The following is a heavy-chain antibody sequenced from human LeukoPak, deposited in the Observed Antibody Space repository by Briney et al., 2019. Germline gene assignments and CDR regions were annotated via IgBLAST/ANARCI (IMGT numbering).Heavy chain of an antibody. CDR2: INPNSGGT. CDR3: ARVSAESMYYYDSSGYWGLFDY. CDR1: GYTFTGYY. D-gene: IGHD3-22*01. J-gene: IGHJ4*02. V-gene: IGHV1-2*02. Sequence: ASVKVSCKASGYTFTGYYMHWMRQAPGQGLEWMGWINPNSGGTNYAQKFQGRVTMTRDTSISTAYMELSRLRSDDTAVYYCARVSAESMYYYDSSGYWGLFDYWGQGTLVTVSS.